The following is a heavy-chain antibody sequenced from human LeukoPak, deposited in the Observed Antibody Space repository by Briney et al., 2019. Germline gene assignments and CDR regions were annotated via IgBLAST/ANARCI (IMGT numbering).Heavy chain of an antibody. CDR3: AKEVGASSGYRDYFDY. V-gene: IGHV3-23*01. CDR2: ISGSGGST. D-gene: IGHD3-22*01. J-gene: IGHJ4*02. Sequence: GGSLRLSCAASGFTFSSYAMSWVRQAPGKGLEWVSAISGSGGSTYYADSVKGRFTISRDNSKNTLYLQMNSLRAEDAAVYYWAKEVGASSGYRDYFDYWGQGTLVTVSS. CDR1: GFTFSSYA.